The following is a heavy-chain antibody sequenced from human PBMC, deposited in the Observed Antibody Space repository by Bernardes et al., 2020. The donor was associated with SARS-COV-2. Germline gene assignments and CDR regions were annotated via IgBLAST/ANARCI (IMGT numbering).Heavy chain of an antibody. J-gene: IGHJ6*02. V-gene: IGHV5-51*01. CDR2: IYPGDSDT. CDR3: ARRRYGDFGVDV. D-gene: IGHD4-17*01. Sequence: GASLKIPRNGSDYTFTHYWLGRVRPMPGKGPEWMGIIYPGDSDTKYSPSFQGRVTISADKSVNTAYLQWSSLKAPDTAIYYCARRRYGDFGVDVWGQGTTVTVSS. CDR1: DYTFTHYW.